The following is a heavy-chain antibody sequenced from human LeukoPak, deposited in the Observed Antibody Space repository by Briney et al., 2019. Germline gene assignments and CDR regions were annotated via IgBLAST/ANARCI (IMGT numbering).Heavy chain of an antibody. J-gene: IGHJ5*02. V-gene: IGHV4-59*01. CDR3: ARGDYYDSSGYYDNWFDP. D-gene: IGHD3-22*01. CDR2: IHDRGST. CDR1: GGSISRYY. Sequence: SETLSLTCTVSGGSISRYYWSWIRQPPGKGLEWIGYIHDRGSTSYNPSLKSRVTISLDTSKNQFSLNLSSVTAADTAVYYCARGDYYDSSGYYDNWFDPWGQGTLVTVSS.